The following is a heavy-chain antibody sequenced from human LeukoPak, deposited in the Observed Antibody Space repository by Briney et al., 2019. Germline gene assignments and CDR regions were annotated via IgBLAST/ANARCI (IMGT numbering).Heavy chain of an antibody. CDR1: GFTFSNFW. J-gene: IGHJ4*02. V-gene: IGHV3-7*01. CDR3: AGDLNWDSH. Sequence: GGSLRLSCSAPGFTFSNFWMTWVRQAPGKGLECLSNISPDGREKYYMDSVKGRFTISRDNTKNSLYLQMTSLRAEDTAVYYCAGDLNWDSHWGQGTLVTVSS. CDR2: ISPDGREK. D-gene: IGHD1-26*01.